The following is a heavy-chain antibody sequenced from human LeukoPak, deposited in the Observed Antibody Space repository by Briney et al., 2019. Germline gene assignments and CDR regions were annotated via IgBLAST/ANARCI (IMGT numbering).Heavy chain of an antibody. CDR2: ISGSGRST. J-gene: IGHJ4*02. CDR3: ARGEGYSYGSLYY. D-gene: IGHD5-18*01. V-gene: IGHV3-23*01. CDR1: GFTFNNYA. Sequence: GGSLRLSCAASGFTFNNYAMSWVRQAPGKGLEWVSAISGSGRSTYCADPVKGRFTISRDNSKTTLYLQMNSLRAEDTAVYYCARGEGYSYGSLYYWGQGTLVTVSS.